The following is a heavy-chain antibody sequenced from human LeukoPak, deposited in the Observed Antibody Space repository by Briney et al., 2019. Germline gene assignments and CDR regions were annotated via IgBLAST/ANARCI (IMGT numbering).Heavy chain of an antibody. V-gene: IGHV3-7*01. Sequence: PGGSLRLSCAASGFTVSSSYMSWVRQAPGKGLEWVANIKQDGSEKYYVDSVKGRFTISRDNAKNSLYLQMNSLRAEDTAVYYCARDQKYAFDIWGQGTMVTVSS. J-gene: IGHJ3*02. CDR2: IKQDGSEK. CDR1: GFTVSSSY. CDR3: ARDQKYAFDI.